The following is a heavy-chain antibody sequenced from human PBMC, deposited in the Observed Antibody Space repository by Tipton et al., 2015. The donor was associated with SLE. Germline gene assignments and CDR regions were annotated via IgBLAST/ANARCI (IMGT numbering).Heavy chain of an antibody. CDR1: GGSISNDY. Sequence: GLVKPSETLSLTCTVSGGSISNDYWSWIRQPPGKGLEWIGFIYYSGSTNYNPSLKSRVTISVDTSKNQFSLKLSSVTAADTAVYYCARHPRPGHLVKDYFDYWGQGTLVTVSS. V-gene: IGHV4-59*08. CDR2: IYYSGST. CDR3: ARHPRPGHLVKDYFDY. J-gene: IGHJ4*02. D-gene: IGHD4-23*01.